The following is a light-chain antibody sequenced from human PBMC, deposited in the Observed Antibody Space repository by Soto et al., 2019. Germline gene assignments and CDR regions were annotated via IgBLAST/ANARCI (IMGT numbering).Light chain of an antibody. CDR2: ENI. Sequence: NFLLTQPYAVSESPGKTVIISCTGSSGSMAGNYVQWYEQRPDSAPTTVIYENIQRHSGVPDRFSGSIDSSSNSASLTISGLKTEGEADYCCQTYCSTTQVFGAGTKVTVL. J-gene: IGLJ3*02. CDR1: SGSMAGNY. CDR3: QTYCSTTQV. V-gene: IGLV6-57*02.